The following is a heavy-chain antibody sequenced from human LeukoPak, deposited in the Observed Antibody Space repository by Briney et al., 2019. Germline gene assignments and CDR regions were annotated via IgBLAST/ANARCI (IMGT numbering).Heavy chain of an antibody. J-gene: IGHJ4*02. D-gene: IGHD6-19*01. V-gene: IGHV4-4*02. Sequence: PSGTLSLTCGVSGGSISGTNWWSWVRQPPGQGLEWIGEISLAGQTNYNPSLKSRVTMSVDTSKNQFSLKLSSVTAADTAVYYCAREFKGIAVAGTRGFDYWGQGTLVTVSS. CDR1: GGSISGTNW. CDR2: ISLAGQT. CDR3: AREFKGIAVAGTRGFDY.